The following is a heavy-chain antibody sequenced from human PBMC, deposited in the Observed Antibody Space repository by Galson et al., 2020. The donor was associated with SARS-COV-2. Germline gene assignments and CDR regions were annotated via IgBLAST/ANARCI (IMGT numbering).Heavy chain of an antibody. CDR2: IRNDGSNE. CDR3: AKDFGADY. CDR1: GFTFSRFG. Sequence: GESLKISCVASGFTFSRFGMQWFRQAPGKGLEWVAFIRNDGSNEYYEESVKGRFSVSRDNSKNTLYLQMNSLRAEDTAVYYCAKDFGADYWGQGTVVTVSS. D-gene: IGHD3-10*01. V-gene: IGHV3-30*02. J-gene: IGHJ4*02.